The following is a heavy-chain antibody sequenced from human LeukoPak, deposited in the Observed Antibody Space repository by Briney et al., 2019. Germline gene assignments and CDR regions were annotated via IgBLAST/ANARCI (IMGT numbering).Heavy chain of an antibody. Sequence: GASVKVSCKASGYTFTSYGISWVRQAPGQGLEWMGWISAYNGNTNYAQKLQGRVTMTTDTSTSTAYMELRSLRSDDTAVYYCERDIAAAGNDAFDIWGQGTMVTVSS. CDR3: ERDIAAAGNDAFDI. D-gene: IGHD6-13*01. CDR2: ISAYNGNT. J-gene: IGHJ3*02. CDR1: GYTFTSYG. V-gene: IGHV1-18*01.